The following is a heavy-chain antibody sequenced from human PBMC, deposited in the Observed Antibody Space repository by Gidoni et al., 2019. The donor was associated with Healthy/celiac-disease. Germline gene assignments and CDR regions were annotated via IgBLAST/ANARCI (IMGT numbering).Heavy chain of an antibody. J-gene: IGHJ5*02. CDR3: ARDVTGTFDP. CDR2: IWYDGSNK. Sequence: QVQLVESGGGSVPPGRSLRLYCASSGFTFSSYGMHWVRRAPGKGLEWVEVIWYDGSNKYYADSVKGRFTISRDNSKNTLYLQMNSLRAEDTAGYYCARDVTGTFDPWGQGTLVTVSS. D-gene: IGHD1-7*01. V-gene: IGHV3-33*01. CDR1: GFTFSSYG.